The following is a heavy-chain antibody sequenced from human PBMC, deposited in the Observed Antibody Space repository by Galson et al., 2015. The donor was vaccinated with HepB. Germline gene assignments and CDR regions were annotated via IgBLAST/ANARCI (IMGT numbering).Heavy chain of an antibody. CDR1: GFTFDDYA. J-gene: IGHJ4*02. V-gene: IGHV3-30*03. CDR2: ISYDGNKK. D-gene: IGHD5-24*01. Sequence: SLRLSCAASGFTFDDYAMHWVRQAPGKGLEWVAVISYDGNKKYYADSVRGRFSISRDNSKNTLYLQMTSLRAEDTAVYYCATRGGEMATIRDWGQGTLVTVSS. CDR3: ATRGGEMATIRD.